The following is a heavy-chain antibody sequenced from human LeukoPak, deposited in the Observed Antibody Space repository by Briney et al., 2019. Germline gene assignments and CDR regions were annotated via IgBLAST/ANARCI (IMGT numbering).Heavy chain of an antibody. CDR1: GYTFTGYY. D-gene: IGHD2-2*02. CDR3: ARDLVPPAIDESAYMDV. J-gene: IGHJ6*03. Sequence: ASVKVSCKASGYTFTGYYMHWVRQAPGQGLEWMGWINPNSGGTNYAQKFQGRVTMTRDTSISTAYMELSRLRSDDTAVYYCARDLVPPAIDESAYMDVWGKGTTVTVSS. V-gene: IGHV1-2*02. CDR2: INPNSGGT.